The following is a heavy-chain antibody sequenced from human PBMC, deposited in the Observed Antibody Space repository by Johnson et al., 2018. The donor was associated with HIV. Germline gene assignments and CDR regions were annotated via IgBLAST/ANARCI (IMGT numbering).Heavy chain of an antibody. CDR3: AKANYYVYAFDI. D-gene: IGHD3-22*01. J-gene: IGHJ3*02. V-gene: IGHV3-9*01. CDR2: ISWNSGSI. Sequence: VQLVESGGGLVQPGRSLRLSCAASGFTFDDYAMHWVRQAPGKGLEWVSGISWNSGSIGYADSVKGRFTVSRDNSKNTLYLQMDSLRLEDTAVYLCAKANYYVYAFDIWGPGTMVTVSS. CDR1: GFTFDDYA.